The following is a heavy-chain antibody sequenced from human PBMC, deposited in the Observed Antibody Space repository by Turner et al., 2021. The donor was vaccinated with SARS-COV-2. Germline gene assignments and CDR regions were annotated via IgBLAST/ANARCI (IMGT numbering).Heavy chain of an antibody. CDR2: RSYDGSNK. V-gene: IGHV3-30*18. CDR3: AKSGGMYCSGGNCYSSYFDY. J-gene: IGHJ4*02. D-gene: IGHD2-15*01. Sequence: QVQLVESGGGVVQPGRSLRLSCAASGVTFSNYGVHWVRQAPGKGLEWVAVRSYDGSNKYYADSVKGRFTISRDNSKNTLYLQMNSLRAEDTAVYYCAKSGGMYCSGGNCYSSYFDYWGQGTLVTVSS. CDR1: GVTFSNYG.